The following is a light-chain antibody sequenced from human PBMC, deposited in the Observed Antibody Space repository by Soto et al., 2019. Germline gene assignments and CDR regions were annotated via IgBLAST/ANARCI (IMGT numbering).Light chain of an antibody. CDR2: DVS. Sequence: DKQLTQPPYSISAYVGDRVTITCRASQAVSSWLAWFQQKPGMAPKLVIYDVSSLQSGVPSRFSGSGSGTDFTLTISSLQPEDFATYYCQQLNSYPRTFGQGTKVDI. V-gene: IGKV1-12*01. CDR1: QAVSSW. J-gene: IGKJ1*01. CDR3: QQLNSYPRT.